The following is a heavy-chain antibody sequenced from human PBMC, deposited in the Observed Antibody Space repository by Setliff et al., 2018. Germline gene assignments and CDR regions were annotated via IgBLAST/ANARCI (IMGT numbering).Heavy chain of an antibody. Sequence: GGSLRLSCAASGFTFSSYGMHWVRQAPGKGLEWVAFIQYDGDNKYYADSVKGRLTISRDNSKNTLYLEMDGLRPEDTAVYYCANSRVTNFRGHLYLPRGLDVWGQGTTVTVSS. V-gene: IGHV3-30*02. CDR3: ANSRVTNFRGHLYLPRGLDV. D-gene: IGHD3-16*01. J-gene: IGHJ6*02. CDR1: GFTFSSYG. CDR2: IQYDGDNK.